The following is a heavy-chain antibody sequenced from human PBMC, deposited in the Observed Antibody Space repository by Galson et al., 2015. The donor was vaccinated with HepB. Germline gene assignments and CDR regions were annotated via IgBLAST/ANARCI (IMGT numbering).Heavy chain of an antibody. J-gene: IGHJ4*02. V-gene: IGHV3-21*01. CDR3: SRGRANSSPDY. CDR2: ISSSSSYI. CDR1: GFSFSTYS. D-gene: IGHD6-13*01. Sequence: SLRLSCAASGFSFSTYSMNWVRQAPGKGLEWVSYISSSSSYIYYADSVKGRFTISRDNAKKSLYLQMNSLRAEDTAVYYCSRGRANSSPDYWGQGTLVTVSS.